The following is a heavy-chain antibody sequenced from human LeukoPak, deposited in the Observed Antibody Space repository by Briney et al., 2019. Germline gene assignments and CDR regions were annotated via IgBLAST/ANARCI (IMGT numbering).Heavy chain of an antibody. CDR3: ARADIVVVPAAHFDP. J-gene: IGHJ5*02. V-gene: IGHV1-18*01. CDR2: ISAYNGNT. Sequence: GASVKVSCKASGYTFTSYGISWVRQAPGQGLEWMGWISAYNGNTNYAQKLQGRVTMTTDTSTSTAYMELRSLRSDDTAMYYCARADIVVVPAAHFDPWGQGTLVTVSS. D-gene: IGHD2-2*01. CDR1: GYTFTSYG.